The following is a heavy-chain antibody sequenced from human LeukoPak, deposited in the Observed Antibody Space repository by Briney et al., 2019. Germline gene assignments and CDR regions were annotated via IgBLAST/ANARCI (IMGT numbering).Heavy chain of an antibody. V-gene: IGHV3-15*01. CDR2: VRAKADGGTTIT. Sequence: GGSLRLSCAASGFTFRDAWMGWVRQAPGKGLEWVGRVRAKADGGTTITDYTTPVQGRFSISRDDSTNTVYLQMNSLKTEGSVVYYCVADTPVPLAQIDHWGQGALVTVSS. CDR3: VADTPVPLAQIDH. D-gene: IGHD2-2*01. CDR1: GFTFRDAW. J-gene: IGHJ4*02.